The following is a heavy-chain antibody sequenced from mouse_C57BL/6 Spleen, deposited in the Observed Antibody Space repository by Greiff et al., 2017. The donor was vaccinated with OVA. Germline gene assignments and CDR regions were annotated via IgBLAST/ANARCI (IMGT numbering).Heavy chain of an antibody. CDR3: TRRLSRYYAMDY. J-gene: IGHJ4*01. D-gene: IGHD3-2*02. CDR2: IDPETGGT. Sequence: VQLVESGAELVRPGASVTLSCKASGYTFTDYEMHWVKQTPVHGLEWIGAIDPETGGTAYNQKFKGKAILTADKSSSTAYMELRSLTSEDSAVYYCTRRLSRYYAMDYWGQGTSVTVSS. CDR1: GYTFTDYE. V-gene: IGHV1-15*01.